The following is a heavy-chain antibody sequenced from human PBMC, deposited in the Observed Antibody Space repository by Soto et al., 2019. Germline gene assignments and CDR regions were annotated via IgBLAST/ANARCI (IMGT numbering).Heavy chain of an antibody. Sequence: SETLSLTCTVSGGSISSSIYYWGWIRQPPGKGLEWIGSIYYSGSTYYNPSLKSRVTISVDTSKNQFSLKLSSVTAADTAVYYCARHTKSYYYGMDVWGQGTTVTVSS. CDR1: GGSISSSIYY. D-gene: IGHD3-3*01. V-gene: IGHV4-39*01. CDR2: IYYSGST. CDR3: ARHTKSYYYGMDV. J-gene: IGHJ6*02.